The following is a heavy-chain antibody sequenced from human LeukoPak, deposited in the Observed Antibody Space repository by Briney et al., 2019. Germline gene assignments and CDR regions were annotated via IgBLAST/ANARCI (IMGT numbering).Heavy chain of an antibody. CDR3: TTVEGYCSSTSCYDY. Sequence: GGSLRLSCAASGFTFSNAWMSLVRQAPGKGLEWVGRIKSKTDGGTTDYAAPVKGRFTISRDDSKNTLYLQMNSLKTEDTAVYYCTTVEGYCSSTSCYDYWGQGTLVTVSS. J-gene: IGHJ4*02. CDR2: IKSKTDGGTT. V-gene: IGHV3-15*01. D-gene: IGHD2-2*01. CDR1: GFTFSNAW.